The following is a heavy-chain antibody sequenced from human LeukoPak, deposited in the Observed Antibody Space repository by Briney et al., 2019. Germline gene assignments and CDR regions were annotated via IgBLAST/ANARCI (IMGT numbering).Heavy chain of an antibody. D-gene: IGHD6-19*01. J-gene: IGHJ4*02. Sequence: HRASVRVSCKASGGTFSSYAISWVREAPGQGLEWMGRIIPILDVANYAQKFQGRVTITADKSTGTAYMDLSSLRSEDTAVYYCARSTVSGTEFDYWGQGTLVTVSS. CDR1: GGTFSSYA. CDR2: IIPILDVA. V-gene: IGHV1-69*04. CDR3: ARSTVSGTEFDY.